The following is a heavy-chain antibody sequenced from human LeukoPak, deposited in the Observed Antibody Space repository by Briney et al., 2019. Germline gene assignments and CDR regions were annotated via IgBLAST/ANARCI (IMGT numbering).Heavy chain of an antibody. D-gene: IGHD6-19*01. J-gene: IGHJ4*02. CDR3: ASPYSSGWYSFDY. CDR1: GFTVSRNY. V-gene: IGHV3-66*01. Sequence: GGSLRLSCAASGFTVSRNYMSWVRQAPGKGLEWVSVIYSGGSTYYADSVKGRFTISRDNSKNTLHLQMNSLRAEDTAVYYCASPYSSGWYSFDYWGQGTLVTVSS. CDR2: IYSGGST.